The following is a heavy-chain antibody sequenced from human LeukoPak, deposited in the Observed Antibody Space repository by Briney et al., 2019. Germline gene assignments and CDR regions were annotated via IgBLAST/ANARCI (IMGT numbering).Heavy chain of an antibody. CDR1: GGSINNYY. D-gene: IGHD3-10*01. J-gene: IGHJ6*02. Sequence: SETVPHTRTVSGGSINNYYRSWIRQPPGKGLEWIGYIYYSGSTNYNPSLKSRVTISVDTSKNQFSLKLNSVTAADTAVYYCARDRITMVRGALRYYGMDVWGQGATGSVSS. CDR2: IYYSGST. V-gene: IGHV4-59*01. CDR3: ARDRITMVRGALRYYGMDV.